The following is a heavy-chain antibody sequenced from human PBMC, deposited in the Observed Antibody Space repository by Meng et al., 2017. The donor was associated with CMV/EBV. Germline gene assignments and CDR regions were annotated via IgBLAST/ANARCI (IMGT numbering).Heavy chain of an antibody. J-gene: IGHJ6*02. CDR1: GFTFSSYA. V-gene: IGHV3-30*04. Sequence: GGSLRLSCAASGFTFSSYAMHWVRQAPGKGLEWVAVISYDENNKYYADSVKGRFTISRDNSKNTLYLQMNSLRAEDTAVYYCARDFVVVVPAAMATYPRYYYYYYGMDVWGQGTTVTVSS. D-gene: IGHD2-2*01. CDR3: ARDFVVVVPAAMATYPRYYYYYYGMDV. CDR2: ISYDENNK.